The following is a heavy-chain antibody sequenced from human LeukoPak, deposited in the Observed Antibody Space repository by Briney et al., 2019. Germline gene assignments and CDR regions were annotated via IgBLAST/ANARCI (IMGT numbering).Heavy chain of an antibody. CDR1: GFTFSSYA. Sequence: PGGSLRLSCAASGFTFSSYAMHWVRRAPGKGLEWVAVISYDGSIKYYADSVKGRFTISRDNSKNTLYLQMNSLRAEDTAVYYCARSPNRGWDHFDYWGQGALVTVSS. D-gene: IGHD6-19*01. J-gene: IGHJ4*02. V-gene: IGHV3-30-3*01. CDR2: ISYDGSIK. CDR3: ARSPNRGWDHFDY.